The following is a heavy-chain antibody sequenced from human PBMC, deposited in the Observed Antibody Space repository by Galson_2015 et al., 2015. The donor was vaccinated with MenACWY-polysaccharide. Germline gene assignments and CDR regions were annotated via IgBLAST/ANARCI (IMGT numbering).Heavy chain of an antibody. Sequence: SLRLSCAASGFTFSSYAIHWVRQAPGKGLEWVAIISYDGSNKYYADSVKGQFTISRDNSKNTMYLQMNSLKSDDTAVYYCARTYCSRTTCYGTDVWGQGTTVTVSS. J-gene: IGHJ6*02. CDR2: ISYDGSNK. CDR3: ARTYCSRTTCYGTDV. D-gene: IGHD2/OR15-2a*01. CDR1: GFTFSSYA. V-gene: IGHV3-30-3*01.